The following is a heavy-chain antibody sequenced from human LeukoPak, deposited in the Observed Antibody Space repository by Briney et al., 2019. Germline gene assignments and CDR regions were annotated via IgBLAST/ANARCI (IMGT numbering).Heavy chain of an antibody. CDR3: TGGNTVVPASSPGDWFDP. J-gene: IGHJ5*02. Sequence: ASVKVSCKASGGTFSSYTISWVRQAPGQGLEWMGRIIPILGIANYAQKFQGRVTITADKSTSTAYMELSSLRSEDTAVYYGTGGNTVVPASSPGDWFDPWGQGTLVTVSS. CDR2: IIPILGIA. V-gene: IGHV1-69*02. CDR1: GGTFSSYT. D-gene: IGHD2-2*01.